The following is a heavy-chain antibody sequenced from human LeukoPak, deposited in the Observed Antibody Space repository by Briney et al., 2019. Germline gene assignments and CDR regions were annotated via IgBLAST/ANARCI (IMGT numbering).Heavy chain of an antibody. CDR1: GGTFSSDA. J-gene: IGHJ4*02. CDR3: ASKYYYDSSGSFDY. V-gene: IGHV1-69*05. Sequence: GASVKVSCKXSGGTFSSDAISWVRQAPGQGLEWMGRIIPIFGTANYAQKFQGRVTITTDESTSTAYMELSSLRSEDTAVYYCASKYYYDSSGSFDYWGQGTLVTVSS. D-gene: IGHD3-22*01. CDR2: IIPIFGTA.